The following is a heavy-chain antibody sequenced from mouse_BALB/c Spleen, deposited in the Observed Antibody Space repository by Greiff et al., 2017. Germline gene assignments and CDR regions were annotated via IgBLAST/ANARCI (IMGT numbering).Heavy chain of an antibody. D-gene: IGHD2-4*01. Sequence: VESGGGLVKPGGSLKLSCAASGFTFSSYAMSWVRQTPEKRLEWVATISSGGSYTYYPDSVKGRFTISRDNAKNTLYLQMSSLRSEDTAMYYCARQGDYDGYWYFDVWGAGTTVTVSS. CDR2: ISSGGSYT. J-gene: IGHJ1*01. V-gene: IGHV5-9-3*01. CDR1: GFTFSSYA. CDR3: ARQGDYDGYWYFDV.